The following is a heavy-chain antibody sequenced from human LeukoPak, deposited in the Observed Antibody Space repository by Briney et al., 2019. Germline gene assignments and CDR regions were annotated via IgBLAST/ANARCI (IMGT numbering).Heavy chain of an antibody. V-gene: IGHV3-30-3*01. J-gene: IGHJ4*02. CDR3: ARLPYCGGDCYSDY. CDR2: ISYDGSNK. Sequence: GGSLRLSCAASGFTFSSYAMHWVRQAPGKGLEWVAVISYDGSNKYYADSVKGRFTISRDNSKNTLYLQMNSLRAEDTAVYYCARLPYCGGDCYSDYWGQGTLVTVSS. CDR1: GFTFSSYA. D-gene: IGHD2-21*02.